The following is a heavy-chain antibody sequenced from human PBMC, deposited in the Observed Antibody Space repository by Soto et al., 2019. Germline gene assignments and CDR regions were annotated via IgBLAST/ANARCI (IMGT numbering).Heavy chain of an antibody. CDR1: GGSISSSSYY. D-gene: IGHD2-21*02. CDR2: IYYSGST. Sequence: SETLSLTCTVSGGSISSSSYYWGWIRQPPGKGLEWIGSIYYSGSTYYNPSLKSRVTISVDTSKNQFSLKLSSVTAADTAVYYCARLPGPLAYCGGDCYSSADYWGQGTLVTVSS. V-gene: IGHV4-39*01. CDR3: ARLPGPLAYCGGDCYSSADY. J-gene: IGHJ4*02.